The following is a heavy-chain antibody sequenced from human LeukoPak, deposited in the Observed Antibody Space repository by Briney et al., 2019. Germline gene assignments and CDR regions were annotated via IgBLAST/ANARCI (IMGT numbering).Heavy chain of an antibody. Sequence: PSETLSLTCAVYGGSFSGYYWSWIRQPPGKGLEWIGEINHSGSTNYNPSLKSRVTISVDTSKNQFSLKLSSVTAADTAVYYCARGEVSLDYWGQGILVTVPS. CDR3: ARGEVSLDY. CDR2: INHSGST. D-gene: IGHD2-8*01. CDR1: GGSFSGYY. J-gene: IGHJ4*02. V-gene: IGHV4-34*01.